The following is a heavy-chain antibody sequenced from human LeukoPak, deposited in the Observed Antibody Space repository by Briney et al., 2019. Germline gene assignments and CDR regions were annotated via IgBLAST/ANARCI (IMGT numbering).Heavy chain of an antibody. V-gene: IGHV4-59*01. CDR1: VGSISSYY. CDR2: IYDSGTT. CDR3: ARTGQQLVFAS. J-gene: IGHJ5*01. D-gene: IGHD6-13*01. Sequence: PSETLSLTCTVSVGSISSYYWHWIRQPPGQGLEWIGCIYDSGTTNYNPSLKSRVIISGDTSKNQSSLKLSSVTAADTAVYFCARTGQQLVFASWGQGTLVTISS.